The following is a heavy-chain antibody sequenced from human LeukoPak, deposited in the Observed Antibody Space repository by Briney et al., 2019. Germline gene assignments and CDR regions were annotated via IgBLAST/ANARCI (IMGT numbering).Heavy chain of an antibody. V-gene: IGHV3-48*03. CDR2: ISPSGSTV. J-gene: IGHJ4*02. CDR1: GSTLNSYE. Sequence: GGSLRLSCAASGSTLNSYEMNWVRQAPGKGLEWVSYISPSGSTVYYADSVKGRFTISRDNAKNSLYLQMNSLRAEDTAVYYCARDLRGFQDYWGQGTLVTVSS. D-gene: IGHD5/OR15-5a*01. CDR3: ARDLRGFQDY.